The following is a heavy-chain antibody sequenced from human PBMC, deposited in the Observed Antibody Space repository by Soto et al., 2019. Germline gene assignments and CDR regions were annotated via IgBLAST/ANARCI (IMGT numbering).Heavy chain of an antibody. D-gene: IGHD2-8*01. CDR2: IYPSWIA. V-gene: IGHV4-4*07. CDR3: ARDRGRYCPTSSCPKGSYYGVDV. Sequence: QVQLQESGPGLVKPSETLSLTCTVSVDSISSYYWSWIRQTAGKGLECIGRIYPSWIANYNPSFKSRVTMSVDTSKNQFSLKLSSVTAADTAVYYCARDRGRYCPTSSCPKGSYYGVDVWGQGTTVTVSS. CDR1: VDSISSYY. J-gene: IGHJ6*02.